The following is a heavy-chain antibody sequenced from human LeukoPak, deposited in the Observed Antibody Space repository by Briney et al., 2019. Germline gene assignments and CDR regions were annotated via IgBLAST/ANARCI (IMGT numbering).Heavy chain of an antibody. CDR2: IIPILGIA. D-gene: IGHD6-13*01. J-gene: IGHJ4*02. V-gene: IGHV1-69*04. CDR1: GYTFTSYG. CDR3: AILGIAYDY. Sequence: SVKVSCKASGYTFTSYGISWVRQAPGQGLEWMGRIIPILGIANYAQKFQGRVTITADKSTSTAYMELSSLRSEDTAVYYCAILGIAYDYWGQGTLVTVSS.